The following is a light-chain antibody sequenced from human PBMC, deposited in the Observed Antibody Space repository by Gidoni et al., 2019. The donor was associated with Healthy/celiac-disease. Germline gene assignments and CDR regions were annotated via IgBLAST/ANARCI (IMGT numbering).Light chain of an antibody. Sequence: SYELTQPPSVSVSPGQTASITCSGDKLGDKYACWYQQKPGQSPVLVIYQDSKRSSGIPERFSGSNSGNTATLTLSGTQSMDEADYYCQAWDSRDVVFGGGTKLTVL. CDR3: QAWDSRDVV. V-gene: IGLV3-1*01. CDR2: QDS. J-gene: IGLJ2*01. CDR1: KLGDKY.